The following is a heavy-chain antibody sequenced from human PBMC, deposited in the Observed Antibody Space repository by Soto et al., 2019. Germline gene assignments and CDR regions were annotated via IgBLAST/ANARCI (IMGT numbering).Heavy chain of an antibody. V-gene: IGHV1-69*01. CDR2: IIPIFGTA. CDR1: GGTFSSYA. D-gene: IGHD3-10*01. CDR3: ARGEGRWFGDYYGMDV. J-gene: IGHJ6*02. Sequence: QVQLVQSGAEVKKPGSSVKVSCKASGGTFSSYAISWVRQAPGQGLEWMGGIIPIFGTANYAQKFQGRVTITADESTSTANMELSSLRSEDTAVYYCARGEGRWFGDYYGMDVWGQGTTGTVSS.